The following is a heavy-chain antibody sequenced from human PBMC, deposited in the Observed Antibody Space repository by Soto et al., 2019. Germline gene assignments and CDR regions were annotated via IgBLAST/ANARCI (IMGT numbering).Heavy chain of an antibody. Sequence: SETLSLTCTVSGGSIRSYYWSWIRQPPGKGLEWIGYIYYSGSTNYNPSLKSRVTISVDTSKNQFSLKLSSVTAADTAVYYCASRPYSSSWFDPWGQETLVTVSS. D-gene: IGHD6-13*01. J-gene: IGHJ5*02. CDR1: GGSIRSYY. V-gene: IGHV4-59*08. CDR2: IYYSGST. CDR3: ASRPYSSSWFDP.